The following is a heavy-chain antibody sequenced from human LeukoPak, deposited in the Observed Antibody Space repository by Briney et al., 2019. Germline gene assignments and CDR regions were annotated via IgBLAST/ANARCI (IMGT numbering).Heavy chain of an antibody. J-gene: IGHJ4*02. CDR1: GFTFGDYA. D-gene: IGHD3-22*01. V-gene: IGHV3-49*04. Sequence: GRSLRLSCTGSGFTFGDYAISWVRQAPGKGLEWVSFIRSKAYGGTTEYAASVKGRLSISRDDSKSIAYLQMNSLKTEDTAVYYCGLNYYDSLGFDNWGQGTLVTVSS. CDR3: GLNYYDSLGFDN. CDR2: IRSKAYGGTT.